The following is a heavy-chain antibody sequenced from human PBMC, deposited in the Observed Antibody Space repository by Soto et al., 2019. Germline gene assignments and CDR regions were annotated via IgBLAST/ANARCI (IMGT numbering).Heavy chain of an antibody. Sequence: LETLSLTCTVSGGSISSSCYYWGWIRQPPGKGLEWIGTIYYSGSTYYNPSLKSRVTISVDTSKNQFSLKLSSVTAADTAVYYCARHCPDIVGSITWGDYFAFWGQGTLVTVSS. CDR2: IYYSGST. D-gene: IGHD5-12*01. CDR3: ARHCPDIVGSITWGDYFAF. J-gene: IGHJ4*02. CDR1: GGSISSSCYY. V-gene: IGHV4-39*01.